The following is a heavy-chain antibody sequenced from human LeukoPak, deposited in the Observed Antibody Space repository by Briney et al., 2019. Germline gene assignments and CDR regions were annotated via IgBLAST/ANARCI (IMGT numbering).Heavy chain of an antibody. CDR3: ATIETRYCSGGSCGP. Sequence: PSETLSLTCTASGGSISSSSYYWGWIRQPPGKGLEWIGSIYYSGSTYYNPSLKSRVTISVDTSKNQFSLKLSSVTAADTAVYYCATIETRYCSGGSCGPWGQGALVTVSS. D-gene: IGHD2-15*01. V-gene: IGHV4-39*07. CDR1: GGSISSSSYY. J-gene: IGHJ5*02. CDR2: IYYSGST.